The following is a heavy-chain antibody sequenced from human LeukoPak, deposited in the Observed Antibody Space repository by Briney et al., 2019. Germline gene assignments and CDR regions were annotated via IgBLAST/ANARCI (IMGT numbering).Heavy chain of an antibody. D-gene: IGHD3-22*01. J-gene: IGHJ4*02. CDR3: ARDRGWRSSGYYLYYFDF. CDR1: GFTLSGYF. V-gene: IGHV3-7*01. Sequence: GGSLRLSCAASGFTLSGYFMSWVRQAPGEGLEWVASIKGDGSEKYYVDSVKGRLTISRDNAKNSLYLQMNSLRAEDTAVYYCARDRGWRSSGYYLYYFDFWGQGTPVTVSS. CDR2: IKGDGSEK.